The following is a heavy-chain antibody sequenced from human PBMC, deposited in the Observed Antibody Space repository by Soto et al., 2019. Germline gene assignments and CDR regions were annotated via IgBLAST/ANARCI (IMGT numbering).Heavy chain of an antibody. V-gene: IGHV3-33*01. CDR1: GFTFSSYG. CDR3: ARGTGLLWFGESPYYFDY. J-gene: IGHJ4*02. CDR2: IWYDGSNK. D-gene: IGHD3-10*01. Sequence: QVQLVESGGGVVQPGRSLRLSCAASGFTFSSYGMHWVRQAPGKGLEWVAVIWYDGSNKYYADSVQGRFTISRDNSKNTLYLQMNSLRAEDTAVYYCARGTGLLWFGESPYYFDYWGQRTLVTVSS.